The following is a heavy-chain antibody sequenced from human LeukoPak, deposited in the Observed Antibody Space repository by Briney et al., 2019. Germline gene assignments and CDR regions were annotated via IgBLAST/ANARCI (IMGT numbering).Heavy chain of an antibody. CDR1: GGSISSGGYY. V-gene: IGHV4-31*03. Sequence: SQTLSLTCTVSGGSISSGGYYWSWIRQHPGKGLEWIGYIYYSGSTYYNPSLKSRVTISVDTSKNQFSLKLSSVTAADTAVYYCARWDGGYCSGGSCYSLDYWGQGTLVTVSS. CDR3: ARWDGGYCSGGSCYSLDY. J-gene: IGHJ4*02. CDR2: IYYSGST. D-gene: IGHD2-15*01.